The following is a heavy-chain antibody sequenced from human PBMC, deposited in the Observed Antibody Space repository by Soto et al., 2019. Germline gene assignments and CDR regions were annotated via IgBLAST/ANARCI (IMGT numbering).Heavy chain of an antibody. CDR1: GFTFSSYA. CDR3: AKYGDFWSGYSPEGPG. Sequence: GGSLRLSCAASGFTFSSYAMHWVRQAPGKGLEWVAVISYDGSNKYYADSVKGRFTISRDNSKNTLYLQMNSLRAEDTAVYYCAKYGDFWSGYSPEGPGWGQGTLVTVSS. V-gene: IGHV3-30-3*02. J-gene: IGHJ4*02. D-gene: IGHD3-3*01. CDR2: ISYDGSNK.